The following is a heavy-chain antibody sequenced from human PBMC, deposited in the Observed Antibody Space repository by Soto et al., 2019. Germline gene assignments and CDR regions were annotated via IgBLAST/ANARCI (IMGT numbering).Heavy chain of an antibody. CDR2: IYYSGST. Sequence: QVQLQVSGRGLVKPSQTLSLTCTVSGGSIISGDYYWSWIRQPPGKGLEWIGYIYYSGSTYYNPSLKSRVTISVDTSKNQFSLKLSSVTAADTAVYYCPMYRIPDYGLDVWGQGTTVTVSS. CDR1: GGSIISGDYY. CDR3: PMYRIPDYGLDV. D-gene: IGHD1-1*01. J-gene: IGHJ6*02. V-gene: IGHV4-30-4*01.